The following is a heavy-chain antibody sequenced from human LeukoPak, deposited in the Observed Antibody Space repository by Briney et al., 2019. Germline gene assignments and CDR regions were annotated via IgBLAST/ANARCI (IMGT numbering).Heavy chain of an antibody. CDR3: ARKYSSNYYYYYMDV. J-gene: IGHJ6*03. CDR2: INTNTGNP. D-gene: IGHD6-13*01. Sequence: GASVKVSCKASGYTFTSYAMNWVRQAPGQGLEWMGWINTNTGNPTYAQGFTGRFVFSLDTSVSTAYLQISSLKAEDTAVYYCARKYSSNYYYYYMDVWGKGTTVTVSS. V-gene: IGHV7-4-1*02. CDR1: GYTFTSYA.